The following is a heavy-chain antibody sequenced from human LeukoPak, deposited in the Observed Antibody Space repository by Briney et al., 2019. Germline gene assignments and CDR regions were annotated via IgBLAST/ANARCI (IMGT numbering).Heavy chain of an antibody. CDR2: IYSGGST. CDR1: GFTVSSNY. Sequence: GGSLRLSCAASGFTVSSNYMSWVRQAPGKGLEWVSVIYSGGSTYYADSVKGRFTISRDNSKNTLYLQMNSPRAEDTAVYYCARGIRYSGSSGWYGVLRGPGFDYWGQGTLVTVSS. J-gene: IGHJ4*02. V-gene: IGHV3-53*01. D-gene: IGHD6-19*01. CDR3: ARGIRYSGSSGWYGVLRGPGFDY.